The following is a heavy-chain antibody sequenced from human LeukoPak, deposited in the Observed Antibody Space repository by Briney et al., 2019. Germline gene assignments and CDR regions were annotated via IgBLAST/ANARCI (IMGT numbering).Heavy chain of an antibody. CDR1: GINFVRYG. Sequence: GGSLRLSCSASGINFVRYGMHWVRQAPGKGLEWVAFIRYDGSDKYYTGSVKGRFTISRDNSKNTLYLQMNSLRPEDTAVYYCVKDSRGGSYLGPTEYWGQGTLVTVSS. CDR3: VKDSRGGSYLGPTEY. D-gene: IGHD1-26*01. V-gene: IGHV3-30*02. J-gene: IGHJ4*02. CDR2: IRYDGSDK.